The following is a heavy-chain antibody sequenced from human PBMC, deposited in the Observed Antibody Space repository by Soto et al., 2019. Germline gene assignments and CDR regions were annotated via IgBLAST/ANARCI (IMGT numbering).Heavy chain of an antibody. Sequence: GGSLRLSCAASGFTFSSYGMSWVRQAPGKGLEWVSAISGRGGSTYYADSLKGRLSISRDDSKNTLYLQMNSLRAEDTAVYYCAKGAHGSGPPLWGLGTLVTVSS. D-gene: IGHD6-19*01. CDR1: GFTFSSYG. CDR3: AKGAHGSGPPL. CDR2: ISGRGGST. V-gene: IGHV3-23*01. J-gene: IGHJ4*02.